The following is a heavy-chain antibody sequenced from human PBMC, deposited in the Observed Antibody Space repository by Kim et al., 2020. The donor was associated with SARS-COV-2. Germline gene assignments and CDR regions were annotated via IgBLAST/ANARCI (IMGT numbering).Heavy chain of an antibody. CDR2: INTNTGNP. D-gene: IGHD2-15*01. Sequence: ASVKVSCRASGYRITKYAMNWVRQAPGQGLEWMGWINTNTGNPTYAQGFTGRFVFSLDTSLNTAYLEISSLKAEDTAVYYCAKENDCSGGICPLDSWGQGTLVTVSS. J-gene: IGHJ4*02. CDR3: AKENDCSGGICPLDS. V-gene: IGHV7-4-1*02. CDR1: GYRITKYA.